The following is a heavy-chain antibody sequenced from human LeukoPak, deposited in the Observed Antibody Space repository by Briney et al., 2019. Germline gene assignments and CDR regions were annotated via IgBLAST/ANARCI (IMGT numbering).Heavy chain of an antibody. CDR3: ATDIIPEDIVVYSMGY. CDR2: FDPEDGET. Sequence: ASVKVPCKVSGYTLTELSMHWVRQAPGKGLEWMGGFDPEDGETIYAQKFQGRVTMTEDTSTDTAYMELSSLRSEDTAVYYCATDIIPEDIVVYSMGYWGQGTLVTVSS. J-gene: IGHJ4*02. V-gene: IGHV1-24*01. D-gene: IGHD2-2*01. CDR1: GYTLTELS.